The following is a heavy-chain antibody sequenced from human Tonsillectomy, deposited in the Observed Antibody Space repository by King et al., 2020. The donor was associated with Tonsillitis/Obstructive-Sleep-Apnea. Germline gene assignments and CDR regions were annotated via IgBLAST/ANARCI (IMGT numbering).Heavy chain of an antibody. CDR3: AKDPDFWSGYLSAYVDY. J-gene: IGHJ4*02. D-gene: IGHD3-3*01. CDR1: GFTFSSYA. Sequence: VQLVESGGGLVQPGGSLRLSCAASGFTFSSYAMSWVRQAPGKGLEWVSAISGSGGSTYYTDSVKGRFTISRDNSKNTLYLQMNSLRAEDTAVYYWAKDPDFWSGYLSAYVDYWGQGTLVTVSS. CDR2: ISGSGGST. V-gene: IGHV3-23*04.